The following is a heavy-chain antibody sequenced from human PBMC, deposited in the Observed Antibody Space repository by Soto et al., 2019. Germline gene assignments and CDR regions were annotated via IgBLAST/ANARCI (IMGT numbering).Heavy chain of an antibody. V-gene: IGHV3-23*01. D-gene: IGHD6-19*01. CDR1: GFILNRHA. CDR3: AKDRGGGWVIDY. J-gene: IGHJ4*02. CDR2: IGYRTTNT. Sequence: EVFLLESGGGSAQPGESLRLSCVTSGFILNRHAMSWVRQAPGKGLDWVSVIGYRTTNTHYADSVKGRFTISRDESKNTVYLQMNSLRVEDTAVYYCAKDRGGGWVIDYWGQGTQVTVSS.